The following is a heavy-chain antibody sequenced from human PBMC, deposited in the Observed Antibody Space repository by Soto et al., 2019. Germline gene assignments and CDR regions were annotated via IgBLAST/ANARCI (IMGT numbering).Heavy chain of an antibody. J-gene: IGHJ4*02. CDR1: GGSISSSSYY. V-gene: IGHV4-39*01. Sequence: QLQLQESGPGLVKPSETLSLTCTVSGGSISSSSYYWGWIRQPPGKGLEWIGSIYYSGSTYYNPSLTGRAXTXLXXSTHHFSLTLSSGPAADTAVYYCARHLHRFTLSQGWGQGTLVTVSS. CDR3: ARHLHRFTLSQG. D-gene: IGHD3-16*02. CDR2: IYYSGST.